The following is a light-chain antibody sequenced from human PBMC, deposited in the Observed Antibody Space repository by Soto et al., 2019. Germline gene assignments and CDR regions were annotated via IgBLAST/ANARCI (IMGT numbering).Light chain of an antibody. J-gene: IGLJ3*02. CDR3: QIWGTGIWV. V-gene: IGLV4-69*01. CDR2: LNSDGSH. Sequence: QLVLTQSPSASASLGASVKLTCTLSSGHSSYAIAWHQQQPEKGPRYLMKLNSDGSHSKGDGIPDRFSGSSSGAERYLTISSLQSEDEADYDCQIWGTGIWVFGGGTKLTVL. CDR1: SGHSSYA.